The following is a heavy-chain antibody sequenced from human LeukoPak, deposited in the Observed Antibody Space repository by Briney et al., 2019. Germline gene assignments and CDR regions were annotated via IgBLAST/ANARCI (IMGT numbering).Heavy chain of an antibody. D-gene: IGHD3-3*01. CDR2: TYYRSKWYD. J-gene: IGHJ4*02. V-gene: IGHV6-1*01. CDR3: ARGRHGDLFSLFEY. CDR1: GDSVSSNIAA. Sequence: SQTLSLTCVISGDSVSSNIAAWNWIRQSPSRGLEWLGRTYYRSKWYDDYAISVRSRTTINADTSKNQFSLHLNSVTPEDTAVYFCARGRHGDLFSLFEYWGQGILVTVSS.